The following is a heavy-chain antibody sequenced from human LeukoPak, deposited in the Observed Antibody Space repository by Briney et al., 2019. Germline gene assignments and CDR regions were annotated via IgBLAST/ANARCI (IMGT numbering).Heavy chain of an antibody. CDR2: INPNSGGT. J-gene: IGHJ4*02. V-gene: IGHV1-2*02. CDR3: ARASYYYDSSGYPGYYFDY. Sequence: ASVKVSCTASGYTFTDYYMHWVRQAPGQGLEWMGWINPNSGGTNYAQKFQGRVTMTRDTSISTAYMELSRLRSDDTAVYYCARASYYYDSSGYPGYYFDYWGQGTLVTVSS. CDR1: GYTFTDYY. D-gene: IGHD3-22*01.